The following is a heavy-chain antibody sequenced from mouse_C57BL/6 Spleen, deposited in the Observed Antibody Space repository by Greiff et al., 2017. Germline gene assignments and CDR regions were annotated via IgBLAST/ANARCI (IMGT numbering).Heavy chain of an antibody. J-gene: IGHJ4*01. CDR3: ARGGLLYSNFLMDY. CDR1: GYAFTNYL. Sequence: VQLQQSGAELVRPGTSVKVSCKASGYAFTNYLIEWVKQRPGQGLEWIGVINPGSGGTNYNEKFKGKATLTADKSSSTAYMQLSSLTSEDSAVYFCARGGLLYSNFLMDYWGQGTSVTVSS. D-gene: IGHD2-5*01. CDR2: INPGSGGT. V-gene: IGHV1-54*01.